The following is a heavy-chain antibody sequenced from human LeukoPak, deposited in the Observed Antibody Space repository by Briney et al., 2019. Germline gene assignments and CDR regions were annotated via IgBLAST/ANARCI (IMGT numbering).Heavy chain of an antibody. D-gene: IGHD1-26*01. J-gene: IGHJ6*03. CDR3: AKEDGGSYYYYYYMDV. CDR2: IKQDGGET. V-gene: IGHV3-7*01. Sequence: GGSLRLSCEGFGLTFSRDWMSWVRQAPGKGLEWVANIKQDGGETYYGDSVKGRFTISRDNAKNSLYLQMRSLRAEDTAVYYCAKEDGGSYYYYYYMDVWGKGTTVTVSS. CDR1: GLTFSRDW.